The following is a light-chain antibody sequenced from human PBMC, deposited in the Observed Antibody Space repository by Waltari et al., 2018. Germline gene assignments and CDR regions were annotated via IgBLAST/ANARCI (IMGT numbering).Light chain of an antibody. Sequence: EIVLTQSPGTLCLSPGARATLSCRASQSFGTSLAWYQQKPGQAPRLLISGASMRAAGIPDRFSGSGSGTDFSLTISRLEPEDCAVYYCQHYVRLPATFGQGTRVEIK. CDR2: GAS. V-gene: IGKV3-20*01. CDR1: QSFGTS. J-gene: IGKJ1*01. CDR3: QHYVRLPAT.